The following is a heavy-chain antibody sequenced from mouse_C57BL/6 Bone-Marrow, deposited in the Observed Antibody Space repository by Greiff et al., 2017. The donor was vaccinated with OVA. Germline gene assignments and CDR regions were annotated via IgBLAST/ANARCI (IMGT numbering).Heavy chain of an antibody. D-gene: IGHD1-1*01. CDR3: ARRDYGSTLYYFDY. J-gene: IGHJ2*01. CDR2: IYPSDSYT. CDR1: GYTFTSYW. V-gene: IGHV1-69*01. Sequence: QVQLQQPGAELVMPGASVKLSCKASGYTFTSYWMHWVKQRPGQGLEWIGEIYPSDSYTNYNQKFKGKSTLTVDKSSSTAYMQLSSLTSEDSAVYYCARRDYGSTLYYFDYWGQGTTLTVSS.